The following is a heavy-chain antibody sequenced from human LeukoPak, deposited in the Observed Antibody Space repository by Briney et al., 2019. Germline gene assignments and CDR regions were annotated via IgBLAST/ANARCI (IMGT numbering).Heavy chain of an antibody. V-gene: IGHV4-30-2*01. CDR3: ARVVEYASNWYASEYFQD. D-gene: IGHD2-8*02. Sequence: SETLSLTCAVSGGSISSGSYSWSWIRQPPGKGLEWIGYIYHSGRTYYNPSLKSRVTISIDRSKNQLSLRLSSVTAADTAVYYCARVVEYASNWYASEYFQDWGQGTLVTVSP. CDR1: GGSISSGSYS. CDR2: IYHSGRT. J-gene: IGHJ1*01.